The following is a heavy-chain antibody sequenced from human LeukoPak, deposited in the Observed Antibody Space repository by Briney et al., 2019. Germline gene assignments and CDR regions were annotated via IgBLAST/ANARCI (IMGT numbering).Heavy chain of an antibody. V-gene: IGHV3-23*01. CDR3: AKRMGSSGRPSYFDY. Sequence: GGSLRLSCAASGFTFGSYAMSWVRQALGKGLEWVSTISGSGDSTYYADSVKGRFTFSRDNSKNTLYLQMNSLRAGDTALYYCAKRMGSSGRPSYFDYWGQGTLVTVSS. CDR1: GFTFGSYA. D-gene: IGHD6-19*01. CDR2: ISGSGDST. J-gene: IGHJ4*02.